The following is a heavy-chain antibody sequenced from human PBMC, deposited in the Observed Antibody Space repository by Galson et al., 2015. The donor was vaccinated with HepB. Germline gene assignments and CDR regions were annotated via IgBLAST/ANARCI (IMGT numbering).Heavy chain of an antibody. J-gene: IGHJ4*02. Sequence: SLRLSCAASGFTFSSYAMSWVRQAPGKGLEWVSAISGSGGSTYYADSVKGRFTISRDNSKNTLYLQMNSLRAEDTAVYYCAKGSDSTQYYFDYWGQGTLVTVSS. CDR1: GFTFSSYA. CDR3: AKGSDSTQYYFDY. V-gene: IGHV3-23*01. CDR2: ISGSGGST.